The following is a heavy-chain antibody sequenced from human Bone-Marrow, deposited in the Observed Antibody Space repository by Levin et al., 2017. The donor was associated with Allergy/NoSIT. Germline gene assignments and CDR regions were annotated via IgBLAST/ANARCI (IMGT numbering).Heavy chain of an antibody. J-gene: IGHJ4*02. CDR3: ARDFTDLGSSGYYQGYFDY. CDR1: GFTFSSYS. Sequence: PGGSLRLSCAASGFTFSSYSMNWVRQAPGKGLEWVSYISSSSSTIYYADSVKGRFTISRDNAKNSLYLQMNSLRDEDTAVYYCARDFTDLGSSGYYQGYFDYWGQGTLVTVSS. D-gene: IGHD3-22*01. V-gene: IGHV3-48*02. CDR2: ISSSSSTI.